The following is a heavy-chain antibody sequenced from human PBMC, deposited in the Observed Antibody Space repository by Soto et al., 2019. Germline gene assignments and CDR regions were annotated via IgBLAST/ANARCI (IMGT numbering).Heavy chain of an antibody. D-gene: IGHD3-3*01. CDR2: IRSKAYGGTT. V-gene: IGHV3-49*03. CDR1: GFTFGDYA. CDR3: TRVKDFWSGPIGWYFDL. Sequence: GGSLRLSCTASGFTFGDYAMSWFRQAPGKGLEWVGFIRSKAYGGTTEYAASVKGRFTISRDDSKSIAYLQMNSLKTEDTAVYYCTRVKDFWSGPIGWYFDLWGRGTLVTVSS. J-gene: IGHJ2*01.